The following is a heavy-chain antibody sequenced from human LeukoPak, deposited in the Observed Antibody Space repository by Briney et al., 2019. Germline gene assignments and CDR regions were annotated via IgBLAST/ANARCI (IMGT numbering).Heavy chain of an antibody. Sequence: SETLSLTCAVYGGSFSGYYWSWIRQPPGKGLEWIGEINHSGSTNYNPSLKSRVTISVDTSKNQFSLKLSSVTAADTAVYYCAGLVGLRLGYWGQGTLVTVSS. CDR2: INHSGST. J-gene: IGHJ4*02. CDR1: GGSFSGYY. CDR3: AGLVGLRLGY. D-gene: IGHD2-8*02. V-gene: IGHV4-34*01.